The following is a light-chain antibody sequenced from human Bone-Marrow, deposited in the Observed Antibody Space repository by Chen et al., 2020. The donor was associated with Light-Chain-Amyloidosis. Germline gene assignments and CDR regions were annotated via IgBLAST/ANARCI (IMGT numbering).Light chain of an antibody. CDR1: SSDVGGDNH. CDR3: SSYTITNTLV. Sequence: SALIQSASVSGSPGQSITISCTGTSSDVGGDNHVSWYQQHPDKDPKLMIYVVTNRPSWVPDLYSGSKSDNTASLTISGLQTEDEADYFCSSYTITNTLVFGSGTRVTVL. J-gene: IGLJ1*01. CDR2: VVT. V-gene: IGLV2-14*01.